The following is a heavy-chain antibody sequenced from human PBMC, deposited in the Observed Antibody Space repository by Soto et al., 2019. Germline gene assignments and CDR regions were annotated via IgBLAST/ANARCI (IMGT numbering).Heavy chain of an antibody. CDR1: GFRFSSYW. V-gene: IGHV3-7*03. CDR2: IDPDGRVG. Sequence: EVQLLGSGGGLVQPGGSLRLSCVASGFRFSSYWMNWVRQTPGMGLEWVANIDPDGRVGSDVDSVKGRFTTSRDNAKNSLYLQMNSLRADETAVYFCAGWGGHDSNDWGQGILVTVSS. J-gene: IGHJ4*02. CDR3: AGWGGHDSND. D-gene: IGHD3-16*01.